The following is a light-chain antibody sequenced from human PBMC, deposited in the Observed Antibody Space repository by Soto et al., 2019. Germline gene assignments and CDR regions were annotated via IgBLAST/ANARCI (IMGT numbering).Light chain of an antibody. CDR3: QHYNSYSEA. CDR1: QTISSW. Sequence: DIQMTQSPSTLSGSVGDRVTITCRASQTISSWLAWYQQKPGKAPKLLIYKASTLKSGVPSRFGGSGSGTEFTLTFSSLQPDDFATYYCQHYNSYSEAFGQGTKVELK. J-gene: IGKJ1*01. CDR2: KAS. V-gene: IGKV1-5*03.